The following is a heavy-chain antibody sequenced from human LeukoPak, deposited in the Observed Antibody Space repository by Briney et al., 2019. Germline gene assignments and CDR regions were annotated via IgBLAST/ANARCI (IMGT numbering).Heavy chain of an antibody. D-gene: IGHD3-10*01. CDR1: GFTFSTYA. CDR3: ARSKVWFGELGPGYYFDY. Sequence: PGGSLRLSCAASGFTFSTYAIHWVRQAPGKGLEYVSAISNNGDDTYYANSVKGRFTISRDNSKNTLYLQMGSLRAEDMAVYYCARSKVWFGELGPGYYFDYWGQGTLVTVSS. CDR2: ISNNGDDT. J-gene: IGHJ4*02. V-gene: IGHV3-64*01.